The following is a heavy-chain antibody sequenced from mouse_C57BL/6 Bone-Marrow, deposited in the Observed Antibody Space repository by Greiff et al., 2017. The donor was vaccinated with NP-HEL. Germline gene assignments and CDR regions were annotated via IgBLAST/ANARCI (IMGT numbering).Heavy chain of an antibody. CDR1: GYTFTSYG. CDR2: IYPRSGNT. V-gene: IGHV1-81*01. D-gene: IGHD2-5*01. CDR3: AREAYYSNSTGY. Sequence: VHLVESGAELARPGASVKLSCKASGYTFTSYGISWVKQRTGQGLEWIGEIYPRSGNTYYNEKFKGKATLTADKSSSTAYMELRSLTSEDSAVYFCAREAYYSNSTGYWGQGTTLTVSS. J-gene: IGHJ2*01.